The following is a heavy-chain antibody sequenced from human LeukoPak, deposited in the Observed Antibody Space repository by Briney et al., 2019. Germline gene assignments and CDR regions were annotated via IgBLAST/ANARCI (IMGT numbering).Heavy chain of an antibody. CDR3: ARDSIYYGSGDGDY. CDR1: GFTFNSYV. CDR2: ISGSGGDA. Sequence: PGGSLRLSCAASGFTFNSYVMTWVRQAPGKGLEWVSTISGSGGDALYAGSVKGRFTISRDNSKNTLYLQMNSLRAEDTAVYYCARDSIYYGSGDGDYWGQGTLVTVSS. V-gene: IGHV3-23*01. J-gene: IGHJ4*02. D-gene: IGHD3-10*01.